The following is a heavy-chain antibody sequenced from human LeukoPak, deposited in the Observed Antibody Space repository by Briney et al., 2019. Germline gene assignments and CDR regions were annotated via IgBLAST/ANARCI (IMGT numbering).Heavy chain of an antibody. D-gene: IGHD3-22*01. J-gene: IGHJ4*02. Sequence: SETLSLTCTVSGGSISSYYWSWIRQPPGKGLEWIGYIYYSGSTNYNPSLKSRVTISVDRSKNQFSLHVISMIAADKALYSCARVRVLSYYDSSGDLYYFKYWGQGTLVTVSS. CDR3: ARVRVLSYYDSSGDLYYFKY. V-gene: IGHV4-59*01. CDR2: IYYSGST. CDR1: GGSISSYY.